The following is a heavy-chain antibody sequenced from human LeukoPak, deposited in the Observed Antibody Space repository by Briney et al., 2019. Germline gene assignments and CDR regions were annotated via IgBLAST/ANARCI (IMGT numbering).Heavy chain of an antibody. J-gene: IGHJ3*02. CDR2: IKQDGSEK. D-gene: IGHD3-10*01. Sequence: PGGSLRLSCVVSGFTFTDSWMTWVRQAPGKGLEWVANIKQDGSEKHYVDSVKGRSTISRDNAKNSLYLQMNSLRAEDTAVYYCAREPGIGYAFDIWGQGTVVAVSS. CDR3: AREPGIGYAFDI. CDR1: GFTFTDSW. V-gene: IGHV3-7*01.